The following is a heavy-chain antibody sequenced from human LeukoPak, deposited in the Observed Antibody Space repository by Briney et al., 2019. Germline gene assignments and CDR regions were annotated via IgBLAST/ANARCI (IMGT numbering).Heavy chain of an antibody. CDR2: IYHSGST. CDR1: DYSISSAYY. D-gene: IGHD2-21*02. J-gene: IGHJ4*02. Sequence: SETLSLTCAVSDYSISSAYYWGWIRQPPGKGLEWIGSIYHSGSTYYNPSHKSRVTISVDTSKNQFSLKLRSVTAADTAVYYCARDQAYCGGDCYFDFWGRGTLVTVSS. CDR3: ARDQAYCGGDCYFDF. V-gene: IGHV4-38-2*02.